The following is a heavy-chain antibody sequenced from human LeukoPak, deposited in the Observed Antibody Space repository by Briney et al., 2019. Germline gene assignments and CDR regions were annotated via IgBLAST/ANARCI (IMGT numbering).Heavy chain of an antibody. CDR3: AKDYGSGSVYFDY. CDR2: IWYDGSNK. Sequence: GRSLRLSCAASGFTFSSYGMHWVRQAPGKGLEWVAVIWYDGSNKYYADSVKGRFTISRDNSKNTLYLQMNSLRAEDTAVYYCAKDYGSGSVYFDYWGQGTLVTVSS. D-gene: IGHD3-10*01. J-gene: IGHJ4*02. CDR1: GFTFSSYG. V-gene: IGHV3-33*06.